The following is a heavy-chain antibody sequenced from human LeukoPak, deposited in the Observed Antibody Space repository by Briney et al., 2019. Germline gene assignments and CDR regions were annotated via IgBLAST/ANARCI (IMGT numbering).Heavy chain of an antibody. D-gene: IGHD6-13*01. J-gene: IGHJ4*02. CDR2: IRSKANSYAT. CDR1: GFTFSGSA. CDR3: TSWAAAGQGFDY. V-gene: IGHV3-73*01. Sequence: PGGSLKLSCAASGFTFSGSAMHWVRQASGKGLEWVGRIRSKANSYATAHAASVKGRFTISRDDSKNTAYLQMNSLKTEDTAVYYCTSWAAAGQGFDYWGQGTLVTVSS.